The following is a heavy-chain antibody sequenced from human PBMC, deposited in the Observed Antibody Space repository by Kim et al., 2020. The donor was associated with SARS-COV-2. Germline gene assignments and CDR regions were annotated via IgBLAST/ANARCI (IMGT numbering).Heavy chain of an antibody. CDR3: ARAIRGSYWYFDL. CDR2: ISYDGSNK. Sequence: GGSLRLSCAASGFTFSSYAMHWVRQAPGKGLEWVAVISYDGSNKYYADSVKGRFTISRDNSKNTLYLQMNSLRAEDTAVYYCARAIRGSYWYFDLWGRGTLVTLSS. CDR1: GFTFSSYA. J-gene: IGHJ2*01. V-gene: IGHV3-30-3*01. D-gene: IGHD2-21*01.